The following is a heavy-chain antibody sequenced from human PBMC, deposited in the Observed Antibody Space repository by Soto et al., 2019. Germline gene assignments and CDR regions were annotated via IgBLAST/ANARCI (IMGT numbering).Heavy chain of an antibody. CDR2: INAGNGNT. V-gene: IGHV1-3*01. Sequence: ASVKVSCKASGYTFTSYAMHWVRQAPGQRLEWMGWINAGNGNTKYSQKFQGRVTITRDTSASTAHMELSSLRSEDTAVYYCARDTIVRGVPYGMDVWGQGTTVTVSS. J-gene: IGHJ6*02. D-gene: IGHD3-10*01. CDR3: ARDTIVRGVPYGMDV. CDR1: GYTFTSYA.